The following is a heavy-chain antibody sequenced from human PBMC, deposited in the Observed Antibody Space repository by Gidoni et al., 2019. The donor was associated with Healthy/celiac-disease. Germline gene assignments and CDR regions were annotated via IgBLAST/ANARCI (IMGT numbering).Heavy chain of an antibody. Sequence: QVQLQQWGAGLLKPSETLSLTCAVYGGSFSGYYWSWIRQPPGKGLEWIGEINHSGSTNYNPSLKSRVTISVDTSKNQFSLKLSSVTAADTAVYYCARGRIAAARFDYWGQGTLVTVSS. CDR3: ARGRIAAARFDY. CDR1: GGSFSGYY. D-gene: IGHD6-13*01. V-gene: IGHV4-34*01. CDR2: INHSGST. J-gene: IGHJ4*02.